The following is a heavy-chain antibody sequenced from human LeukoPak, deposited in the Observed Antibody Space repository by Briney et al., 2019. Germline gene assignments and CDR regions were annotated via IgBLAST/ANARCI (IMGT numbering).Heavy chain of an antibody. J-gene: IGHJ4*02. V-gene: IGHV3-23*01. D-gene: IGHD6-13*01. CDR3: AKGGNYDPSSWYDD. CDR2: TSGSGGST. Sequence: GGSLRLSCAASGFTFGNYAMTWVRQALGKGLDWVSTTSGSGGSTYYADSVKGRFTFSRDNSKNTLYLQMNSLRAEDTAVYYCAKGGNYDPSSWYDDWGQGTLVTVFS. CDR1: GFTFGNYA.